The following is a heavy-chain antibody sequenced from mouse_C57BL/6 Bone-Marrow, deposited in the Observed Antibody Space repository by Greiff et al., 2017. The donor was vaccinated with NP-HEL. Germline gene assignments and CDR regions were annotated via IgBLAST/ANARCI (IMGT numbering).Heavy chain of an antibody. V-gene: IGHV1-53*01. CDR2: INPSNGGT. Sequence: VQLQQPGTELVKPGASVKLSCKASGYTFTSYWMHWVKQRPGQGLEWIGNINPSNGGTNYNEKFKSKATLTVDKSSSTAYMQLSSLTSEDSAVYYCARITTVVENWYFDVWGTGTTVTVSS. J-gene: IGHJ1*03. CDR3: ARITTVVENWYFDV. CDR1: GYTFTSYW. D-gene: IGHD1-1*01.